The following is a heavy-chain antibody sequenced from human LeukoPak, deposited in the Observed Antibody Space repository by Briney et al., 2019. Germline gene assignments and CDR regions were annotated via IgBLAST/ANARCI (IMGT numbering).Heavy chain of an antibody. Sequence: GGSLRLSCAASGFTFSDYSMNWVRQAPGKGLEWVSSISTNSSYIYYSDSVKGRFTISRDNAKNSLYLQMNSLRAEDTAMYYCARDRYYDYIWGATDVFDPWGQGTLVTVSS. CDR1: GFTFSDYS. CDR2: ISTNSSYI. J-gene: IGHJ5*02. V-gene: IGHV3-21*01. CDR3: ARDRYYDYIWGATDVFDP. D-gene: IGHD3-16*01.